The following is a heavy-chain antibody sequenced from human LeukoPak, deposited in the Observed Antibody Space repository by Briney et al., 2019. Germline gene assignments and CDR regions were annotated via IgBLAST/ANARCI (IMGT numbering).Heavy chain of an antibody. Sequence: SGPALVKPTETLTLTCTFSGFSLSTSGMCVSWIRQPPGKALEWLAPFVWVVDKDYSTSLKTRLTISKDTSKNQVDLTMTNMDPVDTATYYCARIKEGGDDYGPPRHQGGEFDYWGQGTLVTVSS. CDR3: ARIKEGGDDYGPPRHQGGEFDY. D-gene: IGHD4/OR15-4a*01. CDR1: GFSLSTSGMC. CDR2: FVWVVDK. J-gene: IGHJ4*02. V-gene: IGHV2-70*01.